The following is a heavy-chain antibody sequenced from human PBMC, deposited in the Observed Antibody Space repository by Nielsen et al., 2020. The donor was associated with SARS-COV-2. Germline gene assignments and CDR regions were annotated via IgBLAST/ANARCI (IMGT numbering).Heavy chain of an antibody. D-gene: IGHD3-3*01. V-gene: IGHV1-24*01. CDR3: ATDSPFGVVIYALAH. J-gene: IGHJ1*01. CDR1: GDTLTQLS. CDR2: FDPQDGET. Sequence: ASVKVSCKVPGDTLTQLSMHWVRQAPGKGLEWMGEFDPQDGETTYAQKFQGRVTMTEDTSIDTAYLALSGLRSDDTAVYYCATDSPFGVVIYALAHWGQGTLVTVSS.